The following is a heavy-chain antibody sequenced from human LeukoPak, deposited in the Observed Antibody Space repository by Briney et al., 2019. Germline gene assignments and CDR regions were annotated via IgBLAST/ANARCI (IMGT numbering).Heavy chain of an antibody. CDR2: TYYRSKWYN. D-gene: IGHD6-19*01. V-gene: IGHV6-1*01. Sequence: SQTLSLTRAISGDSVSSNSAAWNWIRQSPSRGLEWLGRTYYRSKWYNDCAVSVKSRITINPDTSKNQFSLQLNSVTPEDTAVYYCARSIAVAVAYYYYYYMDVWGKGTTVTVSS. J-gene: IGHJ6*03. CDR3: ARSIAVAVAYYYYYYMDV. CDR1: GDSVSSNSAA.